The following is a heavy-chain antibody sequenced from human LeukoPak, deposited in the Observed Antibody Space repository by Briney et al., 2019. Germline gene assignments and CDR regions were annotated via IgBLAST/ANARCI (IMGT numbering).Heavy chain of an antibody. J-gene: IGHJ3*02. CDR2: IYYSGST. Sequence: PSETLSLTCVVSGGSISSRNWGSWVRQPPGKGLEWIGEIYYSGSTNYNPSLKSRVTISVDKSKNQFSLKLSSVTAADTAVYYCARKHGSGTWGAFDIWGQGTMVTVSS. V-gene: IGHV4-4*02. CDR3: ARKHGSGTWGAFDI. D-gene: IGHD3-10*01. CDR1: GGSISSRNW.